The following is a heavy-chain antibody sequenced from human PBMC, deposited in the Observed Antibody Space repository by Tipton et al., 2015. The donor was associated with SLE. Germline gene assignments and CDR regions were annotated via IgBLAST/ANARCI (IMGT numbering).Heavy chain of an antibody. Sequence: TQSLTCTVSGGSIRDYSWNWIRQPPGKGLEWIGSIYYSGSTYYNPSLKSRVTVSVDTSKSQFSLKVFSVTAADTAVYYCSGHDHLGYNWFDPWGQGILVTVSS. J-gene: IGHJ5*02. CDR3: SGHDHLGYNWFDP. V-gene: IGHV4-39*07. CDR1: GGSIRDYS. CDR2: IYYSGST. D-gene: IGHD3-16*01.